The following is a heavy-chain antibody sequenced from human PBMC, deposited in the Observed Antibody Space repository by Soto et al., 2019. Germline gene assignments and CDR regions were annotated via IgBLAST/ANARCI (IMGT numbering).Heavy chain of an antibody. D-gene: IGHD2-15*01. CDR1: GYTFTRYG. CDR3: ARVDKVGYCSGGSCPWFDP. J-gene: IGHJ5*02. V-gene: IGHV1-18*01. Sequence: ASVKVSCKASGYTFTRYGISWVRQAPGQGLEWMGWISAYNGNTNYAQKLQGRVTMTTDTSTSIAYMELRSLRSDDTAVYYCARVDKVGYCSGGSCPWFDPWGQGTLVTVSS. CDR2: ISAYNGNT.